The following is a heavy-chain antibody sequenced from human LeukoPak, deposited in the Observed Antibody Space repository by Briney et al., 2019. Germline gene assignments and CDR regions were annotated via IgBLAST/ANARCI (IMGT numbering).Heavy chain of an antibody. CDR2: IYYSGST. V-gene: IGHV4-59*08. J-gene: IGHJ5*02. CDR1: GGSISSYY. Sequence: SETLSLTCTVSGGSISSYYWSWIRQPPGKGLEWIGYIYYSGSTNYNPSLKSRVTISVDTSKNQFSLKLSSVTAADTAVYYCARGRVGGYDPGPHSWFDPWGQGTLVTVSS. CDR3: ARGRVGGYDPGPHSWFDP. D-gene: IGHD5-12*01.